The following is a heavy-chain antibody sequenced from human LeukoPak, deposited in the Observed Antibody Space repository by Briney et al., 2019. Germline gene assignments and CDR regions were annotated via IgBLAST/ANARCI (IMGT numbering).Heavy chain of an antibody. CDR1: GYTFTGYY. D-gene: IGHD3-10*01. V-gene: IGHV1-2*02. J-gene: IGHJ5*02. Sequence: ASVKVSCKASGYTFTGYYMHWVRQAPGQGLEWMGWINPNSGGTNYAQKFQGRVTMTRDMSISTAYMELSRLRSDDTAVYYCARVKVTMVRVVMFPFDPWGQGTLVTVSS. CDR3: ARVKVTMVRVVMFPFDP. CDR2: INPNSGGT.